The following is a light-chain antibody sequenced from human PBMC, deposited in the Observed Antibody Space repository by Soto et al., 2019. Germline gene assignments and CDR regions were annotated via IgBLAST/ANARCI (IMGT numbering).Light chain of an antibody. V-gene: IGKV1-39*01. J-gene: IGKJ5*01. CDR2: AAS. CDR3: QQSYTTPIT. CDR1: QTISSH. Sequence: DIQMTQSPSSLSASVGDRVIITCRASQTISSHLNWYQQKPGKAPNLLVYAASSLQSGVPSRFTGSGSGTDFTLTISSMQPDDFATYFCQQSYTTPITFGQGTRPEIK.